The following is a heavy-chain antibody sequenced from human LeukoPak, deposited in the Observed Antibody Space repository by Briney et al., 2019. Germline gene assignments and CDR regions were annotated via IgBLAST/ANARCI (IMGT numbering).Heavy chain of an antibody. V-gene: IGHV4-34*01. Sequence: PSGTLSLTCAVYGGSFSGYYWSWIRQPPGKGLEWIGEINHSGSTNYNPSLKSRVTISVDTSKNQFSLKLSSVTAADTAVYYCARGQIHGGTNWGQGTLVTVSS. CDR2: INHSGST. CDR3: ARGQIHGGTN. J-gene: IGHJ4*02. CDR1: GGSFSGYY. D-gene: IGHD5-18*01.